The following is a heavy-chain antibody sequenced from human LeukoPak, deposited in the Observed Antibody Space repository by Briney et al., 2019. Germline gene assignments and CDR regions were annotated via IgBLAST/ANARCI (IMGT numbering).Heavy chain of an antibody. J-gene: IGHJ4*02. CDR3: AKGAIRTSITCYFDY. CDR2: IYSGGST. CDR1: GFTVSSNY. V-gene: IGHV3-53*05. Sequence: GGSLRLSCAASGFTVSSNYMSWVRQAPGKGLEWVSVIYSGGSTYYADSVKGRFTISRDNSRSTLDLQMNSLRVEDTAVYYCAKGAIRTSITCYFDYWGQGTLVTVSS. D-gene: IGHD1-14*01.